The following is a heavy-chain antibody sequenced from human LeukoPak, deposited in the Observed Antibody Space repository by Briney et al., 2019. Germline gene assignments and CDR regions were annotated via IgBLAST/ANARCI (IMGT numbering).Heavy chain of an antibody. CDR2: IYPGDSDT. CDR3: ARERYCSGGSCYASDY. Sequence: GESLKISCKGSGYSFTSYWIGWVRQMPGKGLEWMGIIYPGDSDTRYSPSFQGQVTISADKSISTAYLQWSSLKASDTAIYYCARERYCSGGSCYASDYWGQGTLVTVSS. V-gene: IGHV5-51*01. J-gene: IGHJ4*02. CDR1: GYSFTSYW. D-gene: IGHD2-15*01.